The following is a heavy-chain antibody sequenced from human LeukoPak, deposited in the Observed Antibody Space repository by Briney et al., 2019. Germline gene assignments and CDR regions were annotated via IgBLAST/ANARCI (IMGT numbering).Heavy chain of an antibody. D-gene: IGHD3-9*01. V-gene: IGHV3-74*01. CDR2: INSDGSST. Sequence: GGSLRLSCAASGFTFSSYWMHWVRQAPGKGLVWVSRINSDGSSTSYADSVKGRFTISRDNVKNSLYLQMNSLRAEDTAVYYCAKYYDILNGYDYWGQGTLVTVSS. J-gene: IGHJ4*02. CDR3: AKYYDILNGYDY. CDR1: GFTFSSYW.